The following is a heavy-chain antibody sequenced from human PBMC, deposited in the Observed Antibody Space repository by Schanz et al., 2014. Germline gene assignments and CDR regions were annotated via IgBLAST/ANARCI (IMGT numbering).Heavy chain of an antibody. CDR3: AKNWKGHHITGRPGWSDGMDV. Sequence: EVQLVESGGGLVKSGGSLRLSCATSGFIFTSYSMHWVRQAPGKGLEWVSSISSTSTYINYADSVKGRFTISRDNAKNTLYLQMNSLRVEDTAEYYCAKNWKGHHITGRPGWSDGMDVWGQGTTVTVSS. V-gene: IGHV3-21*04. J-gene: IGHJ6*02. CDR2: ISSTSTYI. D-gene: IGHD6-6*01. CDR1: GFIFTSYS.